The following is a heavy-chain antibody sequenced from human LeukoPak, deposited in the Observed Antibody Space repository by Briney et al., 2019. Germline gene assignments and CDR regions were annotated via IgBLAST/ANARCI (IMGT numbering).Heavy chain of an antibody. CDR2: ISSSGSTI. J-gene: IGHJ4*02. Sequence: GGSLRLSCAASGFTFSSHEMNWVRQAPGKGLEWVSYISSSGSTIYYADSVKGRFTISRDNAKNSLYLQMNSLRAEDTAVYYCAREWEQWFGIDYWGQGTLVTVSS. CDR3: AREWEQWFGIDY. CDR1: GFTFSSHE. D-gene: IGHD3-10*01. V-gene: IGHV3-48*03.